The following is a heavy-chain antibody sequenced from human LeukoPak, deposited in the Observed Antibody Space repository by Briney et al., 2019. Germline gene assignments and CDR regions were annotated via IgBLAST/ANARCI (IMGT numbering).Heavy chain of an antibody. J-gene: IGHJ4*02. CDR1: SGSINNYY. D-gene: IGHD3-10*01. CDR2: IYYTGST. V-gene: IGHV4-59*01. Sequence: PSQTLSLTCTVSSGSINNYYWSWIRQPPGKGLEWIGYIYYTGSTNYNPSLKSRVTISVDTSNNQFSLKLGSVTAADTAVYFCARFSTMLDYWGQGTLVTVSS. CDR3: ARFSTMLDY.